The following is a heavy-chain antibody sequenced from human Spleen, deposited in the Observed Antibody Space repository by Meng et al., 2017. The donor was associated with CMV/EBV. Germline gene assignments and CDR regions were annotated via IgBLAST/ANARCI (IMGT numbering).Heavy chain of an antibody. Sequence: SGYSFTPYWIRWVRQMPGKGLEWMGIIYPGDSDTRYSPSFQGQVTISADKSISTAYLQWSSLKASDTAMYYCARSGSSGSYYKGFDYWGQGTLVTVSS. D-gene: IGHD3-22*01. CDR2: IYPGDSDT. CDR3: ARSGSSGSYYKGFDY. V-gene: IGHV5-51*01. J-gene: IGHJ4*02. CDR1: GYSFTPYW.